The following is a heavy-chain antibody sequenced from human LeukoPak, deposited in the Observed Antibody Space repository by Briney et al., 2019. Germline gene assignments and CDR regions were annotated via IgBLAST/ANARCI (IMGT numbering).Heavy chain of an antibody. V-gene: IGHV4-59*01. CDR3: ARWAAVAGTGGIDY. D-gene: IGHD6-19*01. Sequence: SETLSLTCTVSGGSINSYYWSWIRQPPGKGLEWLGYIYYSGSTNYNPSLKSRVTISVDTSKNQFSLKLSSVTAADTAVYYCARWAAVAGTGGIDYWGQGTLVTVSS. CDR1: GGSINSYY. J-gene: IGHJ4*02. CDR2: IYYSGST.